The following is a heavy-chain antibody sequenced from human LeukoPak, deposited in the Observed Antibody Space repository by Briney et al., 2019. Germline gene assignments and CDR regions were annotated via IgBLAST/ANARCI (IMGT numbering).Heavy chain of an antibody. CDR2: INHSGST. Sequence: SETLSLTCAVYGGSFSGYYWSWIRQPPGKGLEWIGEINHSGSTNYNPSLKGRVTISVDTSKNQFSLKLSSVTAADTAVYYCARGGGFDAFDIWGQGTMVTVSS. CDR3: ARGGGFDAFDI. D-gene: IGHD4-23*01. J-gene: IGHJ3*02. V-gene: IGHV4-34*01. CDR1: GGSFSGYY.